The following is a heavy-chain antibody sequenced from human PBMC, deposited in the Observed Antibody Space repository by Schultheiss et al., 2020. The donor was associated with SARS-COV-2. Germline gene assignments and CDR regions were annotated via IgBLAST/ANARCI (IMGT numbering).Heavy chain of an antibody. CDR3: ARDRNGYPDY. D-gene: IGHD1-1*01. V-gene: IGHV4-34*01. J-gene: IGHJ4*02. CDR1: GESFSGYY. CDR2: INHSGST. Sequence: SETLSLTCGVHGESFSGYYWSWIRQPPGKGLEWIGEINHSGSTNYNPSLKSRVTISVDTSKNQFSLKLSSVTAADTAVYYCARDRNGYPDYWGQGTLVTVSS.